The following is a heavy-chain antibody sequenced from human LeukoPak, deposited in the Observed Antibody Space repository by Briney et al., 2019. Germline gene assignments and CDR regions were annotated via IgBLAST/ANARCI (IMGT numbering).Heavy chain of an antibody. Sequence: GGSLRLSCAASGFTFSSYWMHWVRQAPGKGLVWVSRINSDGSSTSYADSVKGRFTISRDNAKNTLYLQMNSPRAEDTAVYYCASSPGIAVAGTFFSWGQGTLVTVSS. J-gene: IGHJ4*02. CDR1: GFTFSSYW. CDR2: INSDGSST. V-gene: IGHV3-74*01. D-gene: IGHD6-19*01. CDR3: ASSPGIAVAGTFFS.